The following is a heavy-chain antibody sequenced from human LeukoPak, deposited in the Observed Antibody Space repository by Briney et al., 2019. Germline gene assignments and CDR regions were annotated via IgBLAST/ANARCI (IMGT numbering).Heavy chain of an antibody. D-gene: IGHD1-1*01. CDR3: ARVREQLEWYFYY. CDR2: AWYDGSKG. Sequence: GGSLRLSCAASGFTFSAYGMHWVRQAPGKGLEWVAAAWYDGSKGYYADSVKGRFTISRDYSKDTLDLQMNSLRAEDTAVYYCARVREQLEWYFYYWGQGTLVTVSS. CDR1: GFTFSAYG. V-gene: IGHV3-33*01. J-gene: IGHJ4*02.